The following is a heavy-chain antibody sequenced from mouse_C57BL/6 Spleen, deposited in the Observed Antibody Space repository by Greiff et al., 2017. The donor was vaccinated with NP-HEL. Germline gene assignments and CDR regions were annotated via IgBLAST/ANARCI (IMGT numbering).Heavy chain of an antibody. CDR2: FSDGVSYT. D-gene: IGHD1-1*01. CDR1: GFIFSSYA. CDR3: ARDRVITTVVAPFDY. J-gene: IGHJ2*01. Sequence: EVMLVESGGGLLRPGGSLKLSCAAPGFIFSSYALSWVRRTPEKRLKWVATFSDGVSYTNYPDNVKGRFTISRDNAKNNLYLQMSHLKSEDTAMYYCARDRVITTVVAPFDYWGQGTTLTVSS. V-gene: IGHV5-4*01.